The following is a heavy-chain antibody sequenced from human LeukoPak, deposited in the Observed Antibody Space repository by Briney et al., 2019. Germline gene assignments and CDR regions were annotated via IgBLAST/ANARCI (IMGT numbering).Heavy chain of an antibody. Sequence: AGGSLRLSCAASGFTFSSYAMSWVRQAPGKGLEWVSTISGSGGSTYYADSVKGRFTISRDNSKNTLYLQMNSLRAEDTAVYYCAKVPGAPYYFDYWGQGTLVTVSS. CDR2: ISGSGGST. CDR1: GFTFSSYA. V-gene: IGHV3-23*01. J-gene: IGHJ4*02. D-gene: IGHD1-26*01. CDR3: AKVPGAPYYFDY.